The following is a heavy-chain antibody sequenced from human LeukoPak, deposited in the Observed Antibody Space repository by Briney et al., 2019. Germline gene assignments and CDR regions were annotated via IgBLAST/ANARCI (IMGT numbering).Heavy chain of an antibody. V-gene: IGHV3-48*04. CDR1: GFTFSSYS. CDR2: ISSSSSTI. Sequence: GGSLRLSCAASGFTFSSYSMNWVRQAPGKGLEWVSYISSSSSTIYYADSVKGRFTISRDNAKNSLYLQMNSLRAEDTAVYYCARDWRYYDSSGYYPRPLDYWGQGTLVTVSS. J-gene: IGHJ4*02. CDR3: ARDWRYYDSSGYYPRPLDY. D-gene: IGHD3-22*01.